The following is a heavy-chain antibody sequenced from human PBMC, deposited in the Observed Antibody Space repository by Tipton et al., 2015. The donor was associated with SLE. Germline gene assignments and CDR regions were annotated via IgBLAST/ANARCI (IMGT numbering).Heavy chain of an antibody. CDR1: GGSFSGYY. V-gene: IGHV4-34*01. CDR2: INHSGST. D-gene: IGHD2-15*01. CDR3: ARGVAEIDY. Sequence: TLSLTCAVYGGSFSGYYWSWIRQPPGKGLEWIGEINHSGSTNYNPSLKSRVTISVDTSKNQFSLKVSSVTAADTAVYYCARGVAEIDYWGQGTLVTVSS. J-gene: IGHJ4*02.